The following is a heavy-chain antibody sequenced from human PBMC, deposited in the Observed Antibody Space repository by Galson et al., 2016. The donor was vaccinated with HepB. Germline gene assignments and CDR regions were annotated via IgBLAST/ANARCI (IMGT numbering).Heavy chain of an antibody. CDR1: KFTFSNYA. Sequence: SLRLSCAASKFTFSNYAMHWVRQAPGRGLEWVALISYDGDNKYYAESVKGRFTISRDNSKNTLYLQMNSLRAEDTAVYYCARDTRPYSNLRHGMDVWGQGTTVTVSS. CDR2: ISYDGDNK. CDR3: ARDTRPYSNLRHGMDV. J-gene: IGHJ6*02. V-gene: IGHV3-30-3*01. D-gene: IGHD4-11*01.